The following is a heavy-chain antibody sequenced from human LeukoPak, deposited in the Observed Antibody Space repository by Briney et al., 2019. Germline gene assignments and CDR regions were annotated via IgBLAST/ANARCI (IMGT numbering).Heavy chain of an antibody. CDR1: GFTFSSYG. Sequence: GGSLRLSCAASGFTFSSYGMHWVRQAPGKGLEWVAVIWYDGSSKYYADSVKGRFTISRDNSKNTLYLQMNSLRAEDTAVYYCARGSHGMDVWGQGTTVTVSS. V-gene: IGHV3-33*01. J-gene: IGHJ6*02. CDR3: ARGSHGMDV. CDR2: IWYDGSSK.